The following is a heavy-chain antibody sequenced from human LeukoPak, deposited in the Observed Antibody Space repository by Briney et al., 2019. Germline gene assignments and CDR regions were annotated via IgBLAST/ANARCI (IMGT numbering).Heavy chain of an antibody. CDR2: IYYSGST. V-gene: IGHV4-59*01. CDR1: GGSISSYY. Sequence: SETPSLTCTVSGGSISSYYWSWIRQPPGKGLEWIGYIYYSGSTNYNPSLKSRVTISVDTSKNQFSLKLSSVTAADTAVYYCARGLRYFDWAPYYYGMDVWGQGTTVTVSS. D-gene: IGHD3-9*01. J-gene: IGHJ6*02. CDR3: ARGLRYFDWAPYYYGMDV.